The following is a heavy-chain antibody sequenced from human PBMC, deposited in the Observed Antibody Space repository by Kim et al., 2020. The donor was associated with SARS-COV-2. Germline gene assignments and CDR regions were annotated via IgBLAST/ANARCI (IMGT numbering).Heavy chain of an antibody. CDR3: AKDLNLGFLFDY. CDR1: GFTFSSYG. J-gene: IGHJ4*02. V-gene: IGHV3-30*18. CDR2: ISYDGSNK. Sequence: GGSLRLSCAASGFTFSSYGMHWVRQAPGKGLEWVAVISYDGSNKYYADSVKGRFTISRDNSKNTLYLQMNSLRAEDTAVYYCAKDLNLGFLFDYWGQGTLVTVSS. D-gene: IGHD2-15*01.